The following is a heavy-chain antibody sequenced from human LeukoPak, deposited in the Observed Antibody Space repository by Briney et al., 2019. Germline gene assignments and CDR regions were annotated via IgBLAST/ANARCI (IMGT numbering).Heavy chain of an antibody. D-gene: IGHD3-10*01. J-gene: IGHJ6*02. V-gene: IGHV1-8*01. Sequence: EASVKVSCKASGYTFTNYDINWVRQATGQGLEWMGWMNPNSGNTGYAQKFQGRVTMTRSTSISTAYMELSSLRPEDTAVYYCVRCAVGCYYNYGIDAWGQGTTVTVSS. CDR2: MNPNSGNT. CDR1: GYTFTNYD. CDR3: VRCAVGCYYNYGIDA.